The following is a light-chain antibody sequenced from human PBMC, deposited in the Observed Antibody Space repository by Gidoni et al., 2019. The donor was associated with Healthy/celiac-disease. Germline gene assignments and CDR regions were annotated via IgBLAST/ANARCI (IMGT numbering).Light chain of an antibody. CDR3: QQYNNWPPST. J-gene: IGKJ5*01. CDR2: GAS. V-gene: IGKV3-15*01. CDR1: QSVSSN. Sequence: EIVMTQSPATLSVSPGERATLSCRASQSVSSNLAWYQPKPGQAPRLLIYGASTRATGIPARFSGSGSGTEFTLTISSLQSEDFAVYYCQQYNNWPPSTFXQXTRLEIK.